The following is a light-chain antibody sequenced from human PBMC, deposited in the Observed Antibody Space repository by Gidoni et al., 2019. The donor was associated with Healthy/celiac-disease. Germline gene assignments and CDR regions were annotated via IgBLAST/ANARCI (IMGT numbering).Light chain of an antibody. CDR2: GNS. CDR1: SSNIGAGYD. V-gene: IGLV1-40*01. CDR3: QSYDSSLSGSRV. Sequence: QSVLTQPPSVSGAPGQRVTISFPGSSSNIGAGYDVHWYQQRPGTAPKLLIYGNSNRPSGVPDRFSGSKSGTAASLAITGLQAEDEADYYCQSYDSSLSGSRVFGGGTKLTVL. J-gene: IGLJ2*01.